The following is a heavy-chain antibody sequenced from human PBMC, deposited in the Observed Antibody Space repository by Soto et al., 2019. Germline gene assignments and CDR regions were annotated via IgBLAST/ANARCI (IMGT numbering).Heavy chain of an antibody. D-gene: IGHD3-3*01. J-gene: IGHJ3*02. CDR1: GGSISSGGYS. Sequence: QLQLQESGSGLVKPSQTLSLTCAVSGGSISSGGYSWSWIRQPLGKGLEWIGYIYHSGSTYYNPSRKSRVTISVDRSKDQFSLKLSSVTAADTAVYYCARGEWVTAFDIWGQGTMVTVSS. CDR2: IYHSGST. V-gene: IGHV4-30-2*01. CDR3: ARGEWVTAFDI.